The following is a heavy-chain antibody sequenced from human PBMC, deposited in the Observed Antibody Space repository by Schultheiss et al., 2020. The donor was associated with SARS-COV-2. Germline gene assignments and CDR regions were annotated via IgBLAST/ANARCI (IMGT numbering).Heavy chain of an antibody. CDR1: GGSISSYY. D-gene: IGHD7-27*01. CDR3: ARGEGTGDGYYYYYYMDV. CDR2: IYYSGSI. J-gene: IGHJ6*03. Sequence: SETLSLTCTVSGGSISSYYWSWIRQPPGKGLEWIGYIYYSGSIYYNPSLKSRVTISVDTSKNQFSLKLSSVTAADTAVYYCARGEGTGDGYYYYYYMDVWGKGTTVTVSS. V-gene: IGHV4-59*12.